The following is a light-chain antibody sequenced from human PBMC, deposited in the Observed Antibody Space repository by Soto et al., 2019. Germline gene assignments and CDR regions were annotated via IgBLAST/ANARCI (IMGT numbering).Light chain of an antibody. J-gene: IGLJ1*01. CDR1: SSDVGGYNY. V-gene: IGLV2-8*01. Sequence: QSALTQPPSASGSPGQSVTISRTGTSSDVGGYNYVSWYQQHPGKAPKLMIYEVSKRPSGVPDRFSGSKSGNTASLTVSGLQAEDEADYYCSSYAGSNILYVFGTGTKVTVL. CDR2: EVS. CDR3: SSYAGSNILYV.